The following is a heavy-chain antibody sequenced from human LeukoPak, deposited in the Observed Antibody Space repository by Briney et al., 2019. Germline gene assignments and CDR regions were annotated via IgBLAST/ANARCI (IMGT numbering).Heavy chain of an antibody. CDR2: IIPILGIA. CDR3: ASVRGFWSGYSSYFDY. D-gene: IGHD3-3*01. V-gene: IGHV1-69*04. CDR1: WGTFSSYA. Sequence: SVKVSCKASWGTFSSYAISWVRQAPGQGLEWMGRIIPILGIANYAQKFQGRVTITADKSTSTAYMELSSLRSEDTAVYYCASVRGFWSGYSSYFDYWGQGTLVTVSS. J-gene: IGHJ4*02.